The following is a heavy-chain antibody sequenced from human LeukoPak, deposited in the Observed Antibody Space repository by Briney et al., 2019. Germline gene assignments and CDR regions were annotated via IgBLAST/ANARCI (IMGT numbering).Heavy chain of an antibody. V-gene: IGHV3-23*01. CDR2: ITDSGEST. CDR3: AKGRDSSGRSSDS. D-gene: IGHD3-22*01. CDR1: GSTFNSYA. J-gene: IGHJ4*02. Sequence: GGSLRLSCAASGSTFNSYAMSWVRQAPGKGLEWVASITDSGESTFYADSVKGRFTISRDSSKNTLFLQMNSLRAEDTALFYCAKGRDSSGRSSDSWGQGTLVTVSS.